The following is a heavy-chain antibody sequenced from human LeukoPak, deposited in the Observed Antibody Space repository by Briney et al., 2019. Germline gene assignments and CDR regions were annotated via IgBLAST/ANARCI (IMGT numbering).Heavy chain of an antibody. CDR1: GFTFSTLP. CDR3: VNQISGWVY. J-gene: IGHJ4*02. Sequence: GGSLRLSCSASGFTFSTLPMHWVRQAPGKGLEYVSGSSSNGGSTYYADSVKSRFTISRDNSKNTLYLQMSSLRPEDTAVYYCVNQISGWVYWGQGTLVTVSS. D-gene: IGHD6-19*01. CDR2: SSSNGGST. V-gene: IGHV3-64D*06.